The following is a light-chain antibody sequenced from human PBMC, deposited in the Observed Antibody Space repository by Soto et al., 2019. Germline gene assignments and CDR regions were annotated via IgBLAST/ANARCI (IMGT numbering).Light chain of an antibody. V-gene: IGLV1-47*02. CDR3: ATWDDSLSGHYV. CDR1: SSNIGSNY. J-gene: IGLJ1*01. CDR2: SNN. Sequence: QSVLTQPPSASGTPGQTVTISCSGSSSNIGSNYVCWYQHLPGTAPKLLIYSNNQRPSGVPDRFSGSKSGTSASLAISGLRSEDAADYYCATWDDSLSGHYVFGPGTKLTVL.